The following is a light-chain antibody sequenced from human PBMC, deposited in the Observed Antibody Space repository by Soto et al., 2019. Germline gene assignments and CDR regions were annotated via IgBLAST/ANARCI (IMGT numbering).Light chain of an antibody. J-gene: IGLJ2*01. CDR1: SSNIGTGYE. Sequence: QSVLTQPPSVSGAAGRRVTISCTGSSSNIGTGYEVHWYQQLPRTAPKLLIYGNSNRPSGVPDRFSGSKSGTSASLAITGLQAEDEVDYYCQSYDNSLSGMVFGGGTKLTVL. CDR2: GNS. CDR3: QSYDNSLSGMV. V-gene: IGLV1-40*01.